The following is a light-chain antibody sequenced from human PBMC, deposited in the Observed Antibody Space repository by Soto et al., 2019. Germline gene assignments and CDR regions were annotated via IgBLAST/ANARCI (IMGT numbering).Light chain of an antibody. CDR1: NIGSKS. Sequence: SYELTQPPSVSVAPGETARITCGGNNIGSKSVHWYQQKPGQAPVLVIYYDRERPSGIPERFSGSNSGNTATLTISRVEAGDEADYYCQVWDSSSDHYVFGTGTKLTVL. CDR3: QVWDSSSDHYV. J-gene: IGLJ1*01. CDR2: YDR. V-gene: IGLV3-21*04.